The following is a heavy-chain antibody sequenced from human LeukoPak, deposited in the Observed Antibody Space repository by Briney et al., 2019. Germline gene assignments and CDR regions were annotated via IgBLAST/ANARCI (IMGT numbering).Heavy chain of an antibody. D-gene: IGHD3-10*01. CDR2: IYYSGST. Sequence: SETLSLTCAVYGGSFSGYSWSWIRQPPGKGLEWIGSIYYSGSTYYNPSLKSRVTISVDTSKNQFSLKLSSVTAADTAVYYCARHPKNYGSGSYYNDPFDYWGQGTLVTVSS. J-gene: IGHJ4*02. V-gene: IGHV4-34*01. CDR3: ARHPKNYGSGSYYNDPFDY. CDR1: GGSFSGYS.